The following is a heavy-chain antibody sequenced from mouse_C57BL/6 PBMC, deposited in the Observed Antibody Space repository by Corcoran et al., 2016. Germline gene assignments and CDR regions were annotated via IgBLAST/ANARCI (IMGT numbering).Heavy chain of an antibody. Sequence: QVQLQQSGAELMKPGASVKLSCKATGYTFTDYYINWVKQRPGQGLEWIGWIFPGSGSTYYNEKFKGKATLTVDKSSSTAYMLLNSLTSEDSAVYFCAREDSSGYDYWGQGTTLTVSS. D-gene: IGHD3-2*02. CDR1: GYTFTDYY. J-gene: IGHJ2*01. V-gene: IGHV1-75*01. CDR3: AREDSSGYDY. CDR2: IFPGSGST.